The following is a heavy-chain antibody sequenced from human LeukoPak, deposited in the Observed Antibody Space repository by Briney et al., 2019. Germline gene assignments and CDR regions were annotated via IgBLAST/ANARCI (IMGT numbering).Heavy chain of an antibody. J-gene: IGHJ5*02. CDR2: IYYRGST. CDR1: GGSISSGGYY. V-gene: IGHV4-31*03. D-gene: IGHD4-17*01. Sequence: SETLSLTCTVSGGSISSGGYYWSWIRQHPGKGLEWIGYIYYRGSTYYNPSLKSRVTISVDTSKNQFSLKLSSVTAADTAVYYCARETNDYGDDFPSRSLGFDPWGQGTLVTVSS. CDR3: ARETNDYGDDFPSRSLGFDP.